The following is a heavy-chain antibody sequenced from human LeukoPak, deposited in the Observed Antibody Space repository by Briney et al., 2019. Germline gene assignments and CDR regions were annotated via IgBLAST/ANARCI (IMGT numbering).Heavy chain of an antibody. D-gene: IGHD1-14*01. CDR2: INADGSTA. CDR3: VVVVEPPDSDGFDV. V-gene: IGHV3-74*01. Sequence: GGSLRLSCAASGFTFGNSWVHWVRQAPGKGLVWVSLINADGSTATYADSVKGRFTISRDNARNTLSLQMNSLTIEDTAVYYCVVVVEPPDSDGFDVWGQGTMITVPS. J-gene: IGHJ3*01. CDR1: GFTFGNSW.